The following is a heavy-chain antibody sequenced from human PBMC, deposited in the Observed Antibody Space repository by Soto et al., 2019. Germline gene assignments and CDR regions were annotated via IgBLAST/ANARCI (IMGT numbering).Heavy chain of an antibody. CDR3: SRGSVRSGLDY. D-gene: IGHD5-12*01. CDR2: INHSGST. J-gene: IGHJ4*02. CDR1: GGSFSGYY. Sequence: QVQLQQWGAGLLKPSETLSLTCAVYGGSFSGYYWSWIRQPPGKGLEWIGEINHSGSTNYNPSLKSRVTRSVVTSKNQFSMQLSSVTAADSAVYYCSRGSVRSGLDYWGQGTLVTVSS. V-gene: IGHV4-34*01.